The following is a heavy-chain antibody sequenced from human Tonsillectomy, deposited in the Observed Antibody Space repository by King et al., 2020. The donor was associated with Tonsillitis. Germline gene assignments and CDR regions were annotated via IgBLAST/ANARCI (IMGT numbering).Heavy chain of an antibody. V-gene: IGHV3-30-3*01. CDR1: GFTFSSYA. D-gene: IGHD3-22*01. Sequence: VQLEESGGGVVQPGTSLRLSCAASGFTFSSYAMHWVRQAPGKGLEWVAAVSYDGSNKYYADSVKGRFTISRDNSKKTLYLQMNSLRAEDTAVYYCAGFDSGGYYGGFDYWGQGTLVTVSS. CDR3: AGFDSGGYYGGFDY. J-gene: IGHJ4*02. CDR2: VSYDGSNK.